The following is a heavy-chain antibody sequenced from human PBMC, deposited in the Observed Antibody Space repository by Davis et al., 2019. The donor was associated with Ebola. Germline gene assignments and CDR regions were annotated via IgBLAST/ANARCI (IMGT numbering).Heavy chain of an antibody. J-gene: IGHJ6*02. CDR1: GGSISSYY. Sequence: PGGSLRLSCTVSGGSISSYYWSWIRQPPGKGLEWIGYIYYSGSTNYNPSLKSRVTISVDTSKNQFSLKLSSVTAADTAVYYCARAGMVNDCSSTSCYILRYYGMDVWGQGTTVTVSS. CDR2: IYYSGST. CDR3: ARAGMVNDCSSTSCYILRYYGMDV. V-gene: IGHV4-59*08. D-gene: IGHD2-2*01.